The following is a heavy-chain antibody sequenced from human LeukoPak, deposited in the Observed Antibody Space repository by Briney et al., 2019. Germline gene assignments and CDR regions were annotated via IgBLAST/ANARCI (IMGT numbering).Heavy chain of an antibody. V-gene: IGHV3-21*01. Sequence: GGSLRLSCAASGFTFSSYSMNWVRQAPGKGLEWVSSISSSSRYIYYADSVKGRFTISRDNAKNSLYLQMNSLRAEDTAVYYCARDAFDFWSGSADYFDYWGQGTLVTVSS. CDR2: ISSSSRYI. J-gene: IGHJ4*02. CDR1: GFTFSSYS. CDR3: ARDAFDFWSGSADYFDY. D-gene: IGHD3-3*01.